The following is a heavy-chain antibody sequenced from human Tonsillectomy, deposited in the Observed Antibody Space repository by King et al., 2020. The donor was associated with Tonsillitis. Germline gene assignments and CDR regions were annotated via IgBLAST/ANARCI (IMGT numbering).Heavy chain of an antibody. J-gene: IGHJ4*02. Sequence: VQLVESGGGLVQPGRSLRLSCAASGFTVSANYMSWVRQAPGKGLEWVSVIYSGSSTYYADSVKGRLTISRDNSKNTLYLQMNSLRAEDTAVYYCARVRSSSWYVDYWGQGTLVTVSS. V-gene: IGHV3-66*01. D-gene: IGHD6-13*01. CDR3: ARVRSSSWYVDY. CDR1: GFTVSANY. CDR2: IYSGSST.